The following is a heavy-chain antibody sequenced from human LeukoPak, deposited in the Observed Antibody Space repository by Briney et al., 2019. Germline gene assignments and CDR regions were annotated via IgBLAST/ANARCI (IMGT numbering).Heavy chain of an antibody. CDR2: ISNSGGGT. CDR3: AKDNYDSSGYFLYYFDY. CDR1: GFTFSSYA. V-gene: IGHV3-23*01. J-gene: IGHJ4*02. D-gene: IGHD3-22*01. Sequence: PGGPLRLSCAASGFTFSSYAMSWVRQAPGKGLEWVSAISNSGGGTYYADSVKGRFTISRDNSKNTLYLQMNSLRAEDTAVYYCAKDNYDSSGYFLYYFDYWGQGTLVTVSS.